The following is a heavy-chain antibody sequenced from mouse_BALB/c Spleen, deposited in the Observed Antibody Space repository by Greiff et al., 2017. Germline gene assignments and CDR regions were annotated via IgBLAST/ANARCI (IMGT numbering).Heavy chain of an antibody. J-gene: IGHJ3*01. D-gene: IGHD1-1*01. Sequence: VQLQQSGTGLVAPSQSLSITCTVSGFSLTSYGVHWVRQPPGKGLEWLGVIWAGGSTNYNSALMSRLSISKDNYKSQVFLKMNSLQTDDTAMYYCASDIYYYGSSWFAYWGQGTLVTVSA. CDR2: IWAGGST. V-gene: IGHV2-9*02. CDR1: GFSLTSYG. CDR3: ASDIYYYGSSWFAY.